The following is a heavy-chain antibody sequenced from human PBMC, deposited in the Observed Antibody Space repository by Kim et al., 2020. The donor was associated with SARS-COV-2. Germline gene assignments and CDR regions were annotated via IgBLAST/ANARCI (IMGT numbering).Heavy chain of an antibody. CDR1: GGSFSGYY. Sequence: SETLSLTCAVYGGSFSGYYWNWIRQPPGKGLEWIGEINHSGSTNYNPSLKSRVTISVDTSKNQFSLKLSSVTAADTAVYYCARGTRQWLVRGPYYYYMDVWGKGTTVTVSS. V-gene: IGHV4-34*01. CDR3: ARGTRQWLVRGPYYYYMDV. J-gene: IGHJ6*03. D-gene: IGHD6-19*01. CDR2: INHSGST.